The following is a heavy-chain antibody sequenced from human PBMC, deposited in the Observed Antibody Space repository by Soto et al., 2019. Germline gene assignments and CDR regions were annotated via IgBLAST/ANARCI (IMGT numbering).Heavy chain of an antibody. V-gene: IGHV1-18*01. CDR3: ARGIDCSGGSCQYYYYYGMDV. CDR1: GYTFTSYG. D-gene: IGHD2-15*01. J-gene: IGHJ6*02. Sequence: EASVKVSCKASGYTFTSYGISWVRQAPGQGLEWMGWISAYNGNTNYAQKLQGRVTMTTDTSTSTAYMELRSLRSDDTAVYYCARGIDCSGGSCQYYYYYGMDVWGQGTTVTVSS. CDR2: ISAYNGNT.